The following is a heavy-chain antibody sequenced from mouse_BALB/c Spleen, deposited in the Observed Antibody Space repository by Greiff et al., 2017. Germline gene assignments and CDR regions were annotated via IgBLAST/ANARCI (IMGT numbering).Heavy chain of an antibody. Sequence: LVESGPELKKPGETVKISCKASGYTFTNYGMNWVKQAPGKGLKWMGWINTYTGEPTYADDFKGRFAFSLETSASTAYLQINNLKNEDTATYFCARYGNLYYYAMDYWGQGTSVTVSS. J-gene: IGHJ4*01. D-gene: IGHD2-1*01. V-gene: IGHV9-3-1*01. CDR1: GYTFTNYG. CDR2: INTYTGEP. CDR3: ARYGNLYYYAMDY.